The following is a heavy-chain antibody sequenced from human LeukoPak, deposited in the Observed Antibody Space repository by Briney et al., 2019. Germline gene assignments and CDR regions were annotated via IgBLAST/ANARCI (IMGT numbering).Heavy chain of an antibody. CDR3: ARDGRYCSGGSCYYFDY. Sequence: PGGSLRPSCAASGFTFSSYWMHWVRQAPGKGLVWVSRINSDGSSTSYADSVKGRFTISRDNAKNTLYLQMNSLRAEDTAVYYCARDGRYCSGGSCYYFDYWGQGTLVTVSS. J-gene: IGHJ4*02. D-gene: IGHD2-15*01. CDR1: GFTFSSYW. CDR2: INSDGSST. V-gene: IGHV3-74*01.